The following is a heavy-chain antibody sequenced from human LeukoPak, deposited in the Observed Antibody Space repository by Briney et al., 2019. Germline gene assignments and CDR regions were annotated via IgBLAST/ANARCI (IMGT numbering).Heavy chain of an antibody. V-gene: IGHV3-23*01. D-gene: IGHD2/OR15-2a*01. J-gene: IGHJ4*02. CDR1: GFTFSTYP. CDR2: IRGSGGST. CDR3: AKERPQTTSFDY. Sequence: PGGSLRLSCAASGFTFSTYPMNWVRQAPGKGLEWVSTIRGSGGSTYYADSVKGRFTISRDNSKNTLYLQMNSLRAEDTAIYYCAKERPQTTSFDYWGQGTLVTVSS.